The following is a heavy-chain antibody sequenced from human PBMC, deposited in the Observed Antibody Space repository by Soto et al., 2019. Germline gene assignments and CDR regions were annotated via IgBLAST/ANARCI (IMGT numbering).Heavy chain of an antibody. CDR2: ISADNGNT. CDR3: ARVGAVAGTIWYFDL. V-gene: IGHV1-18*04. D-gene: IGHD6-19*01. Sequence: ASVKVSCKASGYTFTSYGISCVRQAPGQGLEWMGWISADNGNTNYAQKLQGRVNMTTDTSTSTAYMELRSLRSDDTAVYYCARVGAVAGTIWYFDLWGRGTLVTVSS. CDR1: GYTFTSYG. J-gene: IGHJ2*01.